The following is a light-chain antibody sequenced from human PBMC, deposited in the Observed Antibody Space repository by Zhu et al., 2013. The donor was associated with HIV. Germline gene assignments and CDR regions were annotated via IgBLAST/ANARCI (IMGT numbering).Light chain of an antibody. J-gene: IGLJ1*01. CDR2: DVS. V-gene: IGLV2-11*01. CDR3: CSYAGSYTYV. CDR1: SSDVGGYKY. Sequence: QSALTQPASVSGSPGQSITISCTGTSSDVGGYKYVSWYQQHPGKAPKLLIYDVSKWPSGVPDRFSGSKSGNTASLTISGLQAEDEADYYCCSYAGSYTYVFGTGTKVTVL.